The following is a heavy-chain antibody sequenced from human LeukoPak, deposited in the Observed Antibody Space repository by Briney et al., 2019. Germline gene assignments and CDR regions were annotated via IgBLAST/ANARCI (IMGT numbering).Heavy chain of an antibody. D-gene: IGHD1-20*01. CDR1: GFTFSSYS. V-gene: IGHV3-21*01. Sequence: GGSLRLSCAASGFTFSSYSTNWVRQAPGKGLEWVSSISSSSSYIYYADSVKGRFTISRDNAKNSLYLQMNSLRAEDTAVYYCARGPNWNDEDYWGQGTLVTVSS. CDR2: ISSSSSYI. J-gene: IGHJ4*02. CDR3: ARGPNWNDEDY.